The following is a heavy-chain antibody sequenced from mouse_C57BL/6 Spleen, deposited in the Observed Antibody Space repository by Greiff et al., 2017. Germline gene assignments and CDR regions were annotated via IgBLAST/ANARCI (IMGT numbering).Heavy chain of an antibody. CDR2: ISSGGSYT. CDR3: AKHTPLPPYYFDY. CDR1: GFTFSSYG. Sequence: EVQRVESGGDLVKPGGSLKLSCAASGFTFSSYGMSWVRQTPDTRLEWVATISSGGSYTYSPDSVKGRFTFSEDNDKNTQYQQNSSQKSEDTTMYYCAKHTPLPPYYFDYWGQGTTLTVSS. J-gene: IGHJ2*01. D-gene: IGHD6-1*01. V-gene: IGHV5-6*01.